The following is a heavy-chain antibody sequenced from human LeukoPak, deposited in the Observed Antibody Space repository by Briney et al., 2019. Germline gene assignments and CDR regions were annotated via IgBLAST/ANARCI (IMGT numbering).Heavy chain of an antibody. CDR2: INPNSGGT. CDR1: GYTSTDYY. D-gene: IGHD3-10*01. V-gene: IGHV1-2*02. J-gene: IGHJ4*02. Sequence: VASVKVSRKASGYTSTDYYMHWVRQAPGQGLEWMGWINPNSGGTHYAQQSQGRVTMTRDTTLSIAYMELSRLKSDDTAVYYWARESIYYSGSGSYSKTFGYWGEGALVTVSS. CDR3: ARESIYYSGSGSYSKTFGY.